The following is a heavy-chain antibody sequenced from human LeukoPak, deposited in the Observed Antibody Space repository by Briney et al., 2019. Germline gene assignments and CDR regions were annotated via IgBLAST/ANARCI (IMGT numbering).Heavy chain of an antibody. J-gene: IGHJ4*02. Sequence: PGGSLRLSCAASGFTVSSNYMSWARQAPGKGLEWVSVIYSGGSTYYADSVKGRFTISRDNSKNTLYLQMNSLRAEDTAVYYCARVRKLEIDYWGQGTLVTVSS. D-gene: IGHD1-1*01. CDR2: IYSGGST. CDR1: GFTVSSNY. V-gene: IGHV3-66*02. CDR3: ARVRKLEIDY.